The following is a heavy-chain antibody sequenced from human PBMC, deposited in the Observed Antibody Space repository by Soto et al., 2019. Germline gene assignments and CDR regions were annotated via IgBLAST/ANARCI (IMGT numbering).Heavy chain of an antibody. Sequence: EAQLLESGGDLVQSGGSLRLSCAACRFTFSIYGLTWVRQAPGKGLEWVSAISGSGGSTYYADSVKGRFTISRDNSNNTLYLQMISLRVEDTAVYYCAKRDQQCWGQGTLVTVSS. J-gene: IGHJ4*02. CDR3: AKRDQQC. CDR2: ISGSGGST. CDR1: RFTFSIYG. D-gene: IGHD6-19*01. V-gene: IGHV3-23*01.